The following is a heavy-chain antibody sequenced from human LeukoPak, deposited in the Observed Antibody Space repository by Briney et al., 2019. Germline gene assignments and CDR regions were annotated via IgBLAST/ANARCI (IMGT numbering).Heavy chain of an antibody. Sequence: PGGSLRLSCAASGFTFSSHDMHWVRQPLGKGLEWVSTIGTAGDTYYAGPVKGRFTISRENAKNSLYLQMNTLRAGDTAVYYCARGGSSTTLPDYWGQGTLVTVSS. J-gene: IGHJ4*02. CDR3: ARGGSSTTLPDY. V-gene: IGHV3-13*04. CDR1: GFTFSSHD. CDR2: IGTAGDT. D-gene: IGHD1-26*01.